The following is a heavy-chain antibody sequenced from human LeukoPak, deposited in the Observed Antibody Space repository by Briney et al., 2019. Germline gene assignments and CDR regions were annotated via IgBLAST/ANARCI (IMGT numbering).Heavy chain of an antibody. D-gene: IGHD5-18*01. CDR3: ARHLSGVTGYTYGRGIDY. J-gene: IGHJ4*02. V-gene: IGHV3-7*01. Sequence: PGGSLRLSCAASGFTFSSYWMSWVRQAPGKGLQWVANIKQDGSEKYYVDSVKGRFTISRDNAKKSLYLHMNSLRAEDTAVYYCARHLSGVTGYTYGRGIDYWGQGTLVTVSS. CDR1: GFTFSSYW. CDR2: IKQDGSEK.